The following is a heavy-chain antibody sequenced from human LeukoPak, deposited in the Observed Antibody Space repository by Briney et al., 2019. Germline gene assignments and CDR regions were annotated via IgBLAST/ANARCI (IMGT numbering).Heavy chain of an antibody. V-gene: IGHV1-2*02. Sequence: ASVKVSCKASGYSFTGSYIHWVRQAPGQGLEWMGWINPNSGGTNYAQKFQGRVTMTRDTSISTAYMELSRLRSDDTAVYYCARGFGNWFDPWGQGTLVTVSS. J-gene: IGHJ5*02. CDR3: ARGFGNWFDP. CDR1: GYSFTGSY. CDR2: INPNSGGT. D-gene: IGHD3-10*01.